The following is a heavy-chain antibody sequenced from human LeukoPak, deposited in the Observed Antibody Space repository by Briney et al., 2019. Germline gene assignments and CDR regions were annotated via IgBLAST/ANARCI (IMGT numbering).Heavy chain of an antibody. CDR1: GGSISSNNW. Sequence: PSETLSLTCAVSGGSISSNNWWPWVRQPPGEGLEWIGEVHLSGRTNYNPSLESRVTMSVDMYENHISLKLTSVTAADTAVYYCAREGGPYRPLDYSGQGTLVTVSS. V-gene: IGHV4-4*02. CDR3: AREGGPYRPLDY. J-gene: IGHJ4*02. CDR2: VHLSGRT.